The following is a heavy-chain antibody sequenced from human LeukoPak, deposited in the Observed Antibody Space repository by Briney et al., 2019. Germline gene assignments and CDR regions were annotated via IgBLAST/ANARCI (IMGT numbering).Heavy chain of an antibody. CDR1: GGSISSSSYY. CDR2: IYYSGST. Sequence: SETLSLTCTVSGGSISSSSYYWSWIRQPPGKGLEWIGYIYYSGSTNYNPSLKSRVTISVDTSKNQFSLKLSSVTAADTAVYYCAREIPNWTYDFWSGYPPGYFDYWGQGTLVTVSS. CDR3: AREIPNWTYDFWSGYPPGYFDY. D-gene: IGHD3-3*01. V-gene: IGHV4-61*01. J-gene: IGHJ4*02.